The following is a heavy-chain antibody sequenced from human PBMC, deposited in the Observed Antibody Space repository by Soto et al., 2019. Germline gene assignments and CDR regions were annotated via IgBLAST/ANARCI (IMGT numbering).Heavy chain of an antibody. CDR3: ARDPPGLGSYSYDH. CDR1: GFTVSSNF. Sequence: EVQLVESGGGLVQPGGSLRLSCAASGFTVSSNFMSWFRQPPGKGLEWISVIGTTDGPYYSGSVKGRFNISTDNFKNTLYLQMNCLRAEDTAVYFCARDPPGLGSYSYDHWGQGTLVTVSS. D-gene: IGHD3-10*01. V-gene: IGHV3-66*01. J-gene: IGHJ4*02. CDR2: IGTTDGP.